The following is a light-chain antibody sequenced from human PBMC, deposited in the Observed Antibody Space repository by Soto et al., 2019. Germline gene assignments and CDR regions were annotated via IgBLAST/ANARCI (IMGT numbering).Light chain of an antibody. CDR2: GVR. V-gene: IGLV2-14*01. CDR3: SSFTTSRLYV. CDR1: GNDIGAYDY. J-gene: IGLJ1*01. Sequence: QSALTQPTSVSGSPGQSIAIPCTGNGNDIGAYDYVSWYQQHPGKAPRLLIHGVRNRPPGISSRFSGFKSGLTASLTISGLQAEDEADYYCSSFTTSRLYVFXPGTKVTVL.